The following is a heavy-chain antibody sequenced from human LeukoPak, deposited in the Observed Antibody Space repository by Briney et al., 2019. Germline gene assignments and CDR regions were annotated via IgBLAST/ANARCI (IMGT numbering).Heavy chain of an antibody. CDR1: GFTFSDSA. Sequence: GGSLKLSWVAAGFTFSDSAMHWVRQASGKGLEWVARIRSKAGSYATEYAASVKGRFTISREDSQNTAYLQMNSLKTEGTAVYYSAKDSLGGYTYGWGVFDIWGQGTMVTVSS. CDR3: AKDSLGGYTYGWGVFDI. J-gene: IGHJ3*02. CDR2: IRSKAGSYAT. V-gene: IGHV3-73*01. D-gene: IGHD5-18*01.